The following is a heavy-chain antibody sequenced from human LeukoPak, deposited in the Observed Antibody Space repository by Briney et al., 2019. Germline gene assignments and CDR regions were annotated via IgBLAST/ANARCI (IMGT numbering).Heavy chain of an antibody. V-gene: IGHV3-30*18. CDR1: GFTFSTYG. D-gene: IGHD3-10*01. CDR2: ISYDGSNK. Sequence: QPGRSLRLSCAASGFTFSTYGMQWVRQAPGKGLEWVAVISYDGSNKYYADSVKGRFTISRDNSKKALYLQMNSLRAEDTAVYYCAKDGPLWFGESTAGYCGYWGQGALVTVSS. J-gene: IGHJ4*02. CDR3: AKDGPLWFGESTAGYCGY.